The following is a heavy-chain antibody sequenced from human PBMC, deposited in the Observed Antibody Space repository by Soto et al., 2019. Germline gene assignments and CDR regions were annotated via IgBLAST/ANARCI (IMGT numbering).Heavy chain of an antibody. V-gene: IGHV4-4*07. CDR1: GDSVSGYY. D-gene: IGHD2-2*01. J-gene: IGHJ4*02. Sequence: LSLTCSVSGDSVSGYYWYWIRQPAGKGLEWIGRMYTSGITNYSPSLKSRVTMSVDTSKNQFSLKLTSVTAADTAVYYCARDDKGVSAAMLYWGQGTLVTVSS. CDR2: MYTSGIT. CDR3: ARDDKGVSAAMLY.